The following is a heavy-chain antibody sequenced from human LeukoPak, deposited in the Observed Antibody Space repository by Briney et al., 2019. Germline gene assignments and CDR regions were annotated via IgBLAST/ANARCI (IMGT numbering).Heavy chain of an antibody. CDR3: ARGRAAGRVVRYFDWFPHDY. D-gene: IGHD3-9*01. CDR1: GGSFSGYY. J-gene: IGHJ4*02. CDR2: INHSGST. V-gene: IGHV4-34*01. Sequence: PSVTLSLTCAVYGGSFSGYYWSWIRQPPGKGLERIGEINHSGSTNYNPSLKSRVTISVDTSKNQFSLKLSSVTAADTAVYYCARGRAAGRVVRYFDWFPHDYWGQGTLVTVSS.